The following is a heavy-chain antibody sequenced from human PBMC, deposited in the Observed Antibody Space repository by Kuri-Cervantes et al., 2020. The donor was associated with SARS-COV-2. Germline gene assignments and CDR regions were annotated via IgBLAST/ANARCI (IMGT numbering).Heavy chain of an antibody. V-gene: IGHV3-23*01. CDR3: AKWEYQLLWPFDY. D-gene: IGHD2-2*01. CDR1: GFTFSSYA. CDR2: ISGSGGST. J-gene: IGHJ4*02. Sequence: GSLSLSCAASGFTFSSYAMSWVRQAPGKGLEWVSAISGSGGSTYYADSVKGRFTISRDNSKNTLYLQMNSLGAEDTAVYYCAKWEYQLLWPFDYWGQGTLVTVSS.